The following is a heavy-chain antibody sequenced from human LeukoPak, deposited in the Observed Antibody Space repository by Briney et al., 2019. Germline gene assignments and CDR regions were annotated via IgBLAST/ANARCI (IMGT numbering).Heavy chain of an antibody. CDR2: MRYDGST. V-gene: IGHV4-59*11. J-gene: IGHJ5*02. CDR3: ARGGEYSSEYNWFDP. D-gene: IGHD6-25*01. Sequence: SETLSLTCIVSGGSISTHYWNWIRQPLGEGLEWIGYMRYDGSTNYNPSLKSRVIISMDTSKNQLSLKLTSVTAADTAVYYCARGGEYSSEYNWFDPWGQGTLVTVSS. CDR1: GGSISTHY.